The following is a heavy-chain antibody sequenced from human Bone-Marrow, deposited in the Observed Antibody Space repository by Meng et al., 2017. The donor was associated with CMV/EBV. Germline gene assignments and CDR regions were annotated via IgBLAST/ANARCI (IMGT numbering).Heavy chain of an antibody. CDR2: IYYSGST. V-gene: IGHV4-59*01. Sequence: SETLSLTCTVSGGSISSYYWSWIRQPPGKGLEWIGYIYYSGSTNYNPSLKSRVTISVDTSKNQFSLKLSSVTAADTAVYYCAIGYCSSTSCYRGYGMDVWGQGTTVTFSS. CDR3: AIGYCSSTSCYRGYGMDV. D-gene: IGHD2-2*02. J-gene: IGHJ6*01. CDR1: GGSISSYY.